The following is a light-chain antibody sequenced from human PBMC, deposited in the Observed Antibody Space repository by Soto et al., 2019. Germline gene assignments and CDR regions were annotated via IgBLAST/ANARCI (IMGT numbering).Light chain of an antibody. V-gene: IGKV3-11*01. CDR3: HQRRQWPLT. Sequence: EIVLTQSPATLSLSPGERATLSCRASQDVSRYLAWYQQKPGQSPRLLIYDASNRATGIPARFSGSGSGTDFTLTISSLESEDFAVYYCHQRRQWPLTFGGGTKVDIK. CDR1: QDVSRY. CDR2: DAS. J-gene: IGKJ4*01.